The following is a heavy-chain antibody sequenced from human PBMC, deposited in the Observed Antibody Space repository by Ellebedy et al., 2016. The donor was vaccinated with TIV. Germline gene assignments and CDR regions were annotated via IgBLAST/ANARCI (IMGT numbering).Heavy chain of an antibody. CDR3: ARDLGYYDSSGPDY. D-gene: IGHD3-22*01. Sequence: GESLKISCAASGFTFSFYSMHWVRQAPGKGLEWVALISFDGSNTYYADSVKGRFTISRDDSKNTLYVQMNSLTPDDTAVYYCARDLGYYDSSGPDYWGQGTLVTVSS. V-gene: IGHV3-30*04. CDR1: GFTFSFYS. J-gene: IGHJ4*02. CDR2: ISFDGSNT.